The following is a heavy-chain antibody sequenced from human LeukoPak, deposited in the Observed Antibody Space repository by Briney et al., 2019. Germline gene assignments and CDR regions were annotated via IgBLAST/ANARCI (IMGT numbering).Heavy chain of an antibody. J-gene: IGHJ4*02. CDR2: IYYYGST. D-gene: IGHD5/OR15-5a*01. Sequence: SETLSLTCTVSGGSISSSSYYWGWIRQPPGKGLEWIGSIYYYGSTYYSPSLKSRVAISVDTSKNQFSLRLSSVTAADTAVYFCATLVSTRYYFDYWGQGTLVTVSS. CDR3: ATLVSTRYYFDY. V-gene: IGHV4-39*01. CDR1: GGSISSSSYY.